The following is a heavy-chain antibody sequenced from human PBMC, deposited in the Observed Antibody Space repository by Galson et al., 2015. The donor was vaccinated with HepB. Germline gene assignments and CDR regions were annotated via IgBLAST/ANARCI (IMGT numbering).Heavy chain of an antibody. D-gene: IGHD3-16*01. CDR1: GYTFTSYG. V-gene: IGHV1-18*01. CDR2: ISAYNGNT. CDR3: ARDRVMITFGGVPYFDY. Sequence: SVKVSCKASGYTFTSYGISWVRQAPGQGLEWMGWISAYNGNTNYAQKLQGRVTMTTGTSTSTAYMELRSLRSDDTAVYYCARDRVMITFGGVPYFDYWGQGTLVTVSS. J-gene: IGHJ4*02.